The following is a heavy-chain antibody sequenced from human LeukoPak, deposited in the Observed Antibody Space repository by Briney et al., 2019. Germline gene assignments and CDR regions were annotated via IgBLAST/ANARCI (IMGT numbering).Heavy chain of an antibody. CDR2: ISSSSSTI. D-gene: IGHD1-1*01. V-gene: IGHV3-48*04. J-gene: IGHJ4*02. Sequence: PGGSLRLSCAASGFTFSSYSMNWVRQAPGKGLEWVSYISSSSSTIYYADSVKGRFTISRDNAKNSLYLQMNSLRTEDTAVYYCAELSKTTPISRDYWGQGTLVTVSS. CDR1: GFTFSSYS. CDR3: AELSKTTPISRDY.